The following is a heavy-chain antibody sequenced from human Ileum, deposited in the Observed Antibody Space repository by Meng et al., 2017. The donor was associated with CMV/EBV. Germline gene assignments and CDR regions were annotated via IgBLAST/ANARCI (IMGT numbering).Heavy chain of an antibody. CDR2: ISGLGVST. D-gene: IGHD3-10*01. CDR1: GFTFSSYA. J-gene: IGHJ4*02. Sequence: GGSLRLSCAASGFTFSSYAMNWVRQAPGKGLEWVSTISGLGVSTYYADSVKGRFTISRDNSNNTLYLQMNSLRAGDTAIYYCAKDHKYYGGQGTLVTVSS. V-gene: IGHV3-23*01. CDR3: AKDHKYY.